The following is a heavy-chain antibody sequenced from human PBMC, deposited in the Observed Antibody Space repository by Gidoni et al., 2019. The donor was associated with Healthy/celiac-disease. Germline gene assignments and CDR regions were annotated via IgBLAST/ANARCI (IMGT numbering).Heavy chain of an antibody. J-gene: IGHJ4*02. V-gene: IGHV3-23*01. CDR2: LSGSGGST. CDR3: AKDLSGSGGYSGYDSGPIFDY. CDR1: GFTFSSYA. Sequence: EVQLLESGGGLVQPGGSLRLSCAASGFTFSSYAMSWVRQGPGKGLEWVSALSGSGGSTYYADPGKGRFTISRDNSKNTLYLQMNSLRAEDTAVYYCAKDLSGSGGYSGYDSGPIFDYWGQGTLVTVSS. D-gene: IGHD5-12*01.